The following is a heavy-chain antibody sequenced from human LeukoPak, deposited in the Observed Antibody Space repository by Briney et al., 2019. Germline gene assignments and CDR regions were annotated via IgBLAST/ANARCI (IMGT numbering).Heavy chain of an antibody. V-gene: IGHV4-39*07. Sequence: PSETLSLTCTVSGASISSPTYYWSWIRQPPGKGLEWIGSIYYSGSTYYNPSLKSRVTISVDTSKNQCSLKLSSVTAADTAVYYCAREYSSSSRPRGNRLYYYMDVWGKGDHGHRLL. CDR2: IYYSGST. J-gene: IGHJ6*03. CDR1: GASISSPTYY. CDR3: AREYSSSSRPRGNRLYYYMDV. D-gene: IGHD6-6*01.